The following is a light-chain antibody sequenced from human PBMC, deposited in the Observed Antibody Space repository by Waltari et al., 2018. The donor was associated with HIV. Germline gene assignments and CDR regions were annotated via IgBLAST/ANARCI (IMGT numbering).Light chain of an antibody. V-gene: IGLV1-47*01. CDR1: ASNIASNY. Sequence: QSVLTQPPSVSGAPGQRVTMSCSGSASNIASNYGYWYQQFQGAATKLLIFRDDQRHSGVPDRFSGSKSGTSAPLAISGLQADDEADYYCSAWDDNLSSLVLGGGTSLTVL. CDR2: RDD. J-gene: IGLJ3*02. CDR3: SAWDDNLSSLV.